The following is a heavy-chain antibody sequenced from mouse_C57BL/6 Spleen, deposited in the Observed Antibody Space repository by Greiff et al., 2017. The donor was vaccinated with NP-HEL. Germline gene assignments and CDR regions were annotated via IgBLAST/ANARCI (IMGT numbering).Heavy chain of an antibody. V-gene: IGHV1-76*01. CDR2: IYPGSGNT. J-gene: IGHJ4*01. D-gene: IGHD2-3*01. Sequence: QVQLKQSGAELVRPGASVKLSCKASGYTFTDYYINWVKQRPGQGLEWIARIYPGSGNTYYNEKFKGKATLTAEKSSSTAYMQLSSLTSEDSAVYFCARGGWLLREGAMDYWGQGTSVTVSS. CDR1: GYTFTDYY. CDR3: ARGGWLLREGAMDY.